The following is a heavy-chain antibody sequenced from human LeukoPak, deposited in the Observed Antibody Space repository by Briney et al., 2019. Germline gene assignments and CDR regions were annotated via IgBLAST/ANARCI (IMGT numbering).Heavy chain of an antibody. J-gene: IGHJ4*02. Sequence: PGRSLRLSCAASGFTFSSYGMHWVRQAPGKGLEWVAVISYDGSNKYYADSVKGRFTISRDNSKNTLYLQTNSLRAEDTAVYYCASGGQFNYWGQGTLVTVSS. CDR1: GFTFSSYG. D-gene: IGHD3-16*01. V-gene: IGHV3-30*03. CDR3: ASGGQFNY. CDR2: ISYDGSNK.